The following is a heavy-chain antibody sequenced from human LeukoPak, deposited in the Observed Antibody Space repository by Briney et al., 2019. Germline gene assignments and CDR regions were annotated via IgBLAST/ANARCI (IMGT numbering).Heavy chain of an antibody. D-gene: IGHD2-21*01. CDR2: ISYDGSNK. Sequence: GGSLRLSCAASGFTFSSYAMHWVRQAPGKGLEWVAVISYDGSNKYYADSVKGRFTISRDNSKNTLYLQMNSLRAEDTAVYYCARDFADYYFDYWGQGTLVTVSS. CDR1: GFTFSSYA. V-gene: IGHV3-30*04. J-gene: IGHJ4*02. CDR3: ARDFADYYFDY.